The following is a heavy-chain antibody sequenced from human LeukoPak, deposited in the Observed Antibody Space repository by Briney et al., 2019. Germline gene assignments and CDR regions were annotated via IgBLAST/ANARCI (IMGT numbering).Heavy chain of an antibody. Sequence: KPGESLKISCKGSGYTFTSYWIGWVRQMPGKGLEWMGIIYPGDSDTRYSPSFQGQVTISADKSISTAYLQWSSLKASDTAMYYCAMNARLIAAAGYDAFDIWGQGTMVTVSS. CDR1: GYTFTSYW. CDR2: IYPGDSDT. CDR3: AMNARLIAAAGYDAFDI. D-gene: IGHD6-13*01. J-gene: IGHJ3*02. V-gene: IGHV5-51*01.